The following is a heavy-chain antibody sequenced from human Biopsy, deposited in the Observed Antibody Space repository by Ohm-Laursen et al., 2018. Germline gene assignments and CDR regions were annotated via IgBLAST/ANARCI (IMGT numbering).Heavy chain of an antibody. Sequence: GTLSLTCIVSGDSISSYYWSWIRQPPGKGLQWIGYVYYTGSTDYNPSLQSRVTISVDTSKNHFSLRLRSVTPADTAIYYCARDRGYYSDRTVPGYFDLWGRGTLVTVFS. CDR3: ARDRGYYSDRTVPGYFDL. CDR1: GDSISSYY. J-gene: IGHJ2*01. V-gene: IGHV4-59*01. CDR2: VYYTGST. D-gene: IGHD3-22*01.